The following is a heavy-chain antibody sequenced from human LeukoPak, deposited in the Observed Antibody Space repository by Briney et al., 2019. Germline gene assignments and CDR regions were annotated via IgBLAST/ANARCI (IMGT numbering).Heavy chain of an antibody. CDR2: IYYSGST. J-gene: IGHJ5*02. D-gene: IGHD3-3*01. Sequence: PSETLSLTCTVSGGSISSSGYYWGLIRQPPGKGLEWIGSIYYSGSTYYNPSLKSRVTISVDTSKNQFSLKLSSVTAADTAVYYCASSWTREWLRANWFDPWGQGTLVTVSS. CDR3: ASSWTREWLRANWFDP. V-gene: IGHV4-39*07. CDR1: GGSISSSGYY.